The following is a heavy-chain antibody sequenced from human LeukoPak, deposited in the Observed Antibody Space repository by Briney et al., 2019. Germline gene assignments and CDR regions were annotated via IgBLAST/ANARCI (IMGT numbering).Heavy chain of an antibody. J-gene: IGHJ4*02. CDR2: IYYSGST. D-gene: IGHD2-2*01. Sequence: SETLSLTCTVSGGSISSSSYYWGWIRQPPGKGLEWIGSIYYSGSTYYNPSLKSRVTISVDTSKNQFSLKLSSVTAADTAVYYCARGWDIVVVPAGFFNYWGQGTLVTVSS. CDR3: ARGWDIVVVPAGFFNY. CDR1: GGSISSSSYY. V-gene: IGHV4-39*01.